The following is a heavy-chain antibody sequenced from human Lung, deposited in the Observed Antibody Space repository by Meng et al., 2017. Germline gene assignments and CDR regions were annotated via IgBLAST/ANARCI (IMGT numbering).Heavy chain of an antibody. CDR1: GYTFPDYW. CDR3: ARDEDISAAGKLFGDY. J-gene: IGHJ4*02. D-gene: IGHD6-13*01. V-gene: IGHV1-2*06. CDR2: INPKSGDT. Sequence: LVRSGAEVKKPGASGKVSCKASGYTFPDYWLHWVRRVPGQGLEWMGRINPKSGDTHYAQRFQGRVTMTGDTSISTAYMELSGLRSDDTAMYYCARDEDISAAGKLFGDYWGQGTLVTVSS.